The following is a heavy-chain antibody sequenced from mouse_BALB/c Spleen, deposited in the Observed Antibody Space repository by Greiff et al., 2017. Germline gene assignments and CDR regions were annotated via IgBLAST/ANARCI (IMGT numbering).Heavy chain of an antibody. J-gene: IGHJ2*01. V-gene: IGHV1-69*02. D-gene: IGHD1-2*01. CDR1: GYTFTSYW. CDR2: IDPSDSYT. Sequence: QVQLQQPGAELVKPGASVKLSCKASGYTFTSYWMHWVKQRPGQGLEWIGEIDPSDSYTTYNQKFTGKATLTVDKSSSTAYMQHSSLTSDDSAVYYCARSLLRYLDYWGQGTTLTVSS. CDR3: ARSLLRYLDY.